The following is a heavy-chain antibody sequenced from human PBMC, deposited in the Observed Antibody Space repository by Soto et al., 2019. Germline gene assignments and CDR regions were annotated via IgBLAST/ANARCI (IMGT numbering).Heavy chain of an antibody. CDR2: INVYNGNT. D-gene: IGHD6-13*01. V-gene: IGHV1-18*01. Sequence: QVQLVQSGAEVKKPGASVKVSCKVSGYTFTSYGIIWVRQAPGQGLEWMGWINVYNGNTDYAQKLQGRVTMTTDTSTSTAYMELRSLRYDDTAVYYCARVAADKFDYWGQGTLVTVSS. CDR1: GYTFTSYG. J-gene: IGHJ4*02. CDR3: ARVAADKFDY.